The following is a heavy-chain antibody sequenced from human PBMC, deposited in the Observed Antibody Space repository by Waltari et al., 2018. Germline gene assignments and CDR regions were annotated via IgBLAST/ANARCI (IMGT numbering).Heavy chain of an antibody. D-gene: IGHD6-19*01. Sequence: EVQLVESGGGLVQPGGSLRLSCAASGISLRGFWMTWVRQAPGKGREWVANIKQDGSEEYYVDSVKGRFTISKDNAKNSLYLQMNSLRAEDTAVYFCARERRGQSGWYYFDFWGQGSLVTVSS. CDR3: ARERRGQSGWYYFDF. J-gene: IGHJ4*02. CDR2: IKQDGSEE. CDR1: GISLRGFW. V-gene: IGHV3-7*01.